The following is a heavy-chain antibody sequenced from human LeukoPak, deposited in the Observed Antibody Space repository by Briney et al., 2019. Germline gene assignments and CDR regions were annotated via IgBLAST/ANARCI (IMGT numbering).Heavy chain of an antibody. CDR2: IIPIFGTA. Sequence: SVKVSCKASGGTFSSYAISWVRQAPGQGLEWMGGIIPIFGTANYAQKFQGRVTITADESTSTAYMELSRLRSDDTAVYYCARELNYDSSGYYFDYWGQGTLVTVSS. D-gene: IGHD3-22*01. CDR1: GGTFSSYA. J-gene: IGHJ4*02. CDR3: ARELNYDSSGYYFDY. V-gene: IGHV1-69*13.